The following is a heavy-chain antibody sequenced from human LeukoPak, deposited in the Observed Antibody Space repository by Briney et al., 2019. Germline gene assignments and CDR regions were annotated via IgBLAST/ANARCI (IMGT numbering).Heavy chain of an antibody. Sequence: SETLSLTCTVSGGSISSSSYYWGWIRQPPGKGLEWIGSIYYSGSTYYNPSLKSRVTISVDTSKNQFSLKLSSVTAADTAVYYCARGGNYYDLYETNWFDPWGQGTLVTVSS. CDR3: ARGGNYYDLYETNWFDP. D-gene: IGHD3-22*01. CDR1: GGSISSSSYY. J-gene: IGHJ5*02. CDR2: IYYSGST. V-gene: IGHV4-39*01.